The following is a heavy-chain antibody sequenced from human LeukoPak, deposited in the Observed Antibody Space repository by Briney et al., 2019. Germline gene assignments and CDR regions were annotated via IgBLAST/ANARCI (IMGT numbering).Heavy chain of an antibody. Sequence: ASETLSLTCALYGGSFSGYSWSWIRQPPGKGLEWIGEINQSGSTNYNPSLKSRITVSVDTSRNQFSLKLNSVTAADTAVYYCARGGSSSPGGYMDVWGKGTTVTVSS. D-gene: IGHD6-13*01. J-gene: IGHJ6*03. V-gene: IGHV4-34*01. CDR2: INQSGST. CDR1: GGSFSGYS. CDR3: ARGGSSSPGGYMDV.